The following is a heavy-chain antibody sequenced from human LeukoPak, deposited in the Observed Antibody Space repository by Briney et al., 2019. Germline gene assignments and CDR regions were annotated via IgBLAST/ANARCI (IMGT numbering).Heavy chain of an antibody. CDR1: GSTFSDHY. CDR3: ARDVGYCSSTSCSYYFDY. Sequence: GGSLRLSCAASGSTFSDHYMDWVRQAPGKGLEWVGRTRNKANSYTTEYAASVKGRFTISRDDSKNSLYPQMNSLKTEDTAVYYCARDVGYCSSTSCSYYFDYWGQGTLVTVSS. J-gene: IGHJ4*02. CDR2: TRNKANSYTT. D-gene: IGHD2-2*01. V-gene: IGHV3-72*01.